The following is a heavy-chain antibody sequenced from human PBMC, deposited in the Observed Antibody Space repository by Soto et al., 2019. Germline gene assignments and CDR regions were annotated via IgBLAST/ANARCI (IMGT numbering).Heavy chain of an antibody. V-gene: IGHV3-23*01. J-gene: IGHJ4*02. CDR1: RFSFSSHA. CDR2: INADGAAT. D-gene: IGHD2-15*01. Sequence: GGSLRLSCSSAASRFSFSSHAMTWVRQTPGKGPEWVSTINADGAATYYADSVKGRFTISRDNSKNTLYLLMNSLRAEDTAVYYCTRHIVVESAAMGYGYYDYWGQGTLVTVSS. CDR3: TRHIVVESAAMGYGYYDY.